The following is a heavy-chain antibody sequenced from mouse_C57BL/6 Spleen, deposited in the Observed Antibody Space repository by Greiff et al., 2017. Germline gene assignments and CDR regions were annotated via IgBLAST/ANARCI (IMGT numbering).Heavy chain of an antibody. CDR1: GFTFSSYA. J-gene: IGHJ3*01. Sequence: EVMLVESGGGLVKPGGSLKLSCAASGFTFSSYAMSWVRQTPEKRLEWVATISDGGSYTYYPDNVKGRFTISRDNAKNNLYLQMSHLKSEDTAMYYCARDGSSLYYDYDTRFAYWGQGTLVTVSA. CDR2: ISDGGSYT. D-gene: IGHD2-4*01. CDR3: ARDGSSLYYDYDTRFAY. V-gene: IGHV5-4*01.